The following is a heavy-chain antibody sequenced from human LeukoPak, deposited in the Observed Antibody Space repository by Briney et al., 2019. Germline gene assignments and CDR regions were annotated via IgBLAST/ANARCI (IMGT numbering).Heavy chain of an antibody. CDR3: ARAQKGYCSSTSCYTFDY. CDR2: INPNSGGT. D-gene: IGHD2-2*02. J-gene: IGHJ4*02. Sequence: ASVKVSCKASGYTFTGYYMHWVRQAPGQGLEWMGWINPNSGGTNYAQKRQGRVTMTRDTAISTAYMELSRLRSDDTAVYYSARAQKGYCSSTSCYTFDYWGQGTLVTVSS. V-gene: IGHV1-2*02. CDR1: GYTFTGYY.